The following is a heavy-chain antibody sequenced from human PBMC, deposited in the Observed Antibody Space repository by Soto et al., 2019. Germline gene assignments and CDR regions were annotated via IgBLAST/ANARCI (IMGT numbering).Heavy chain of an antibody. V-gene: IGHV3-74*01. J-gene: IGHJ4*02. Sequence: EVQLVESGGGLVQPGGSLRLSCAASGFTFSSYWMHWVRQAPGKGLVWISRINTDGSSTSYVDSVQGRFTISRDNGKNTLFLQMNSLIGDDSAVYYCARRGSGVTRGLHYWGQGTLVTVSS. CDR2: INTDGSST. CDR1: GFTFSSYW. D-gene: IGHD2-15*01. CDR3: ARRGSGVTRGLHY.